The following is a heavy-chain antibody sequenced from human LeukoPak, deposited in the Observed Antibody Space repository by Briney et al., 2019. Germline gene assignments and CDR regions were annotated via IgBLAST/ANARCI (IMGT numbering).Heavy chain of an antibody. J-gene: IGHJ4*02. CDR3: TTEID. D-gene: IGHD2/OR15-2a*01. Sequence: GGSLRLSRAASGFTFSNVWMNWVRQAPGEGLEWVGRIKSKPDGGTTDYGAPVKGRFTISRDDSKNTLYLQMSSLKTDDTAVYYCTTEIDWGQGTLVTVSS. CDR1: GFTFSNVW. V-gene: IGHV3-15*01. CDR2: IKSKPDGGTT.